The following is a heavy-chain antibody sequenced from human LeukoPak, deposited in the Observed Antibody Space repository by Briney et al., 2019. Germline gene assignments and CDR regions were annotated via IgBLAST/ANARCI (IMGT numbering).Heavy chain of an antibody. V-gene: IGHV4-39*01. CDR3: ARSADCSGGSCYYPWYFDY. J-gene: IGHJ4*02. D-gene: IGHD2-15*01. CDR1: GGSISSSSYY. Sequence: SETLSLTCTVSGGSISSSSYYWGWIRPPPGKGLEWIGSIYYSGSTYYNPSLKSRVTISVDTSKNQFSLKLSSVTAADTAVYYCARSADCSGGSCYYPWYFDYWGQGTLVTVSS. CDR2: IYYSGST.